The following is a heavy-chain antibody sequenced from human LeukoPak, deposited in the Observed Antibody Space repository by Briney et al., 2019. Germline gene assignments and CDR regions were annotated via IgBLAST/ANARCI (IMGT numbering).Heavy chain of an antibody. CDR3: ARHRSAYDFWSGYSYYFDY. CDR1: GYSFTSYW. Sequence: GESLKISCKGSGYSFTSYWIGWVRQMPGKGLEWMGIIYPGDSDTRYSPSFQGQVTISADKSISTAYLQWSSLKASDTAMYYCARHRSAYDFWSGYSYYFDYWGQGTLVTVSS. J-gene: IGHJ4*02. CDR2: IYPGDSDT. V-gene: IGHV5-51*01. D-gene: IGHD3-3*01.